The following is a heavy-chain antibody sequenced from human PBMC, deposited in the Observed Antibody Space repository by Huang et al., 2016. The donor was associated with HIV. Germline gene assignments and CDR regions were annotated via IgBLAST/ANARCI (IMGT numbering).Heavy chain of an antibody. D-gene: IGHD1-7*01. CDR1: TFSFGSYW. CDR2: IKQDESEK. J-gene: IGHJ6*02. Sequence: VESGGRLVQPGGSIRLSCVGSTFSFGSYWMSWVRQTPGKGLEWVAKIKQDESEKYYVESVKGRFNISRDNAKKSLFLQMDNVRVEDTATYYCATKTGAMDIWGQGTAVTVS. V-gene: IGHV3-7*01. CDR3: ATKTGAMDI.